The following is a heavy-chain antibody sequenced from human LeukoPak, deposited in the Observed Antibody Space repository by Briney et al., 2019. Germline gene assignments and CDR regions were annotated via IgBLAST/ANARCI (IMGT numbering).Heavy chain of an antibody. J-gene: IGHJ4*02. Sequence: GGSLRLSCAASGFTFSTYAVNWVRQAPGKGLEWVSAITGSGGATYYADSAKGRFTISRDNSKNTLYLQMNSLRAEDTAVYYCARDTSYDFWSGYYTDDYWGQGTLVTVSS. V-gene: IGHV3-23*01. CDR1: GFTFSTYA. CDR3: ARDTSYDFWSGYYTDDY. D-gene: IGHD3-3*01. CDR2: ITGSGGAT.